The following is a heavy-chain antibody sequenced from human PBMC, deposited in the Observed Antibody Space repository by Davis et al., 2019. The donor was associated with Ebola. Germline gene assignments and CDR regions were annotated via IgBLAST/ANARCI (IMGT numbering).Heavy chain of an antibody. V-gene: IGHV1-46*01. CDR3: ARGNSYNWFDP. D-gene: IGHD2-2*01. CDR2: INPSGGST. Sequence: ASVQVSCKASGYTFTSYYMHWVRQAPGQGLEWMGIINPSGGSTSYAQKFQGRVTITADESTSTAYMELSSLRSEDTAVYYCARGNSYNWFDPWGQGTLVTVSS. J-gene: IGHJ5*02. CDR1: GYTFTSYY.